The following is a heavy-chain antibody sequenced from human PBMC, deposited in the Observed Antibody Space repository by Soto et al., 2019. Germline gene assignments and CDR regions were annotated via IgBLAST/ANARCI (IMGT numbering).Heavy chain of an antibody. V-gene: IGHV4-61*01. CDR1: GGSVSSGSYY. CDR2: IYYSGST. J-gene: IGHJ4*02. Sequence: SETLSLTCTVSGGSVSSGSYYWSWIRQPPGKGLEWIGYIYYSGSTNYNPSLKSRVTISVDTSKNQFSLKLSSVTAAATAVYYCARVSNYYDYVWGSYRYTFLFDYWGQGTLVTVSS. CDR3: ARVSNYYDYVWGSYRYTFLFDY. D-gene: IGHD3-16*02.